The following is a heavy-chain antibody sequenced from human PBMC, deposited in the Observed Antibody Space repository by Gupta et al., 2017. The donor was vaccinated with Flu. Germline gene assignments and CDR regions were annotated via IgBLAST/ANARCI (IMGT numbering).Heavy chain of an antibody. CDR3: ARDPLVRGLRHLDH. Sequence: RQARGQGLEWMGLINPRDGSTNYEQKFQGRVIMTTDTSTSTVDMDLSSLGSDDAAVYYCARDPLVRGLRHLDHWGQGTLVTVSS. V-gene: IGHV1-46*01. D-gene: IGHD3-10*01. J-gene: IGHJ4*02. CDR2: INPRDGST.